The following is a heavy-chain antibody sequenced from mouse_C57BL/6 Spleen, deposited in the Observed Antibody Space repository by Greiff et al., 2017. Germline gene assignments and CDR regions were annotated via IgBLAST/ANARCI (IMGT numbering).Heavy chain of an antibody. J-gene: IGHJ3*01. CDR2: ILPGSGST. D-gene: IGHD3-2*02. V-gene: IGHV1-9*01. Sequence: VHLVESGAELMKPGASVKLSCKATGYTFTGYWIEWVKQRPGHGLEWIGEILPGSGSTNYNEKFKGKATFTADTSSNTAYMQLSSLTTEDSAIYYCARKDSSGFAYWGQGTLVTVSA. CDR1: GYTFTGYW. CDR3: ARKDSSGFAY.